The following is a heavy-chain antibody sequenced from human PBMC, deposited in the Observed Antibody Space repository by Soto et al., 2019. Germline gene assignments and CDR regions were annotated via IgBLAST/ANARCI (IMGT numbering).Heavy chain of an antibody. CDR2: IRSKANSYAT. CDR3: TRRRFLEGGEDY. D-gene: IGHD3-3*01. Sequence: GGSLRLSCAASGFTFSGSAMHWVRQASGKGLEWVGRIRSKANSYATAYAASVKGRFTISRDDSKNTPYLQMNSLKTEDTAVYYCTRRRFLEGGEDYWGQGTLVTVSS. CDR1: GFTFSGSA. J-gene: IGHJ4*02. V-gene: IGHV3-73*01.